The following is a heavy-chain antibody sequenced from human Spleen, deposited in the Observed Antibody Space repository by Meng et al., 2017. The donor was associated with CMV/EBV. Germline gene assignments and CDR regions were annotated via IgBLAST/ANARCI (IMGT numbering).Heavy chain of an antibody. Sequence: GESLKISCAASGFTFSSYSMNWVRQAPGKGLVWVSRINSDGSSTSYADSVKGRFTISRDNAKNTLYLQMNSLRAEDTAVYYCARAKSYCSSTSCYTNWFDPWGQGTLVTVSS. D-gene: IGHD2-2*01. CDR3: ARAKSYCSSTSCYTNWFDP. V-gene: IGHV3-74*01. CDR2: INSDGSST. CDR1: GFTFSSYS. J-gene: IGHJ5*02.